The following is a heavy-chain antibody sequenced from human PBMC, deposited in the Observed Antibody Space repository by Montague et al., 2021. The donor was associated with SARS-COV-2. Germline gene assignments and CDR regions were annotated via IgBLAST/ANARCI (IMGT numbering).Heavy chain of an antibody. CDR2: VLYNKGT. Sequence: SETLSLTCTVSGVSVTDYYWSWIRQPPGKGLEWVGDVLYNKGTNFNPSLKSRVAISVDTSKNQFSLKLSSVTAADTAVYYCASLTLGYCSSTSCYSDWFDPWGQGTLVTVSS. CDR3: ASLTLGYCSSTSCYSDWFDP. J-gene: IGHJ5*02. V-gene: IGHV4-59*02. D-gene: IGHD2-2*02. CDR1: GVSVTDYY.